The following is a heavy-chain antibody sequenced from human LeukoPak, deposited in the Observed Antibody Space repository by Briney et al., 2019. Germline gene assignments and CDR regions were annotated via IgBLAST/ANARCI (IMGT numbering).Heavy chain of an antibody. CDR3: AGDLTGYNTGWYIKYYFDY. V-gene: IGHV1-2*02. Sequence: ASVKVSCKASGYTFTGYYMHWVRQAPGQGLEWMGWINPNSGGTNYAQRFQGRVTMTRDTSISTAYMDLSRLSSDDTAVYYCAGDLTGYNTGWYIKYYFDYWGQGTLVSVSS. CDR2: INPNSGGT. J-gene: IGHJ4*02. D-gene: IGHD6-19*01. CDR1: GYTFTGYY.